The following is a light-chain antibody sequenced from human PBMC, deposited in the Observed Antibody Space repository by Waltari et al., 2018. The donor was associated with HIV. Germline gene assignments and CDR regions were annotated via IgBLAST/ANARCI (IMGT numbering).Light chain of an antibody. CDR2: AAS. J-gene: IGKJ4*01. V-gene: IGKV3-15*01. CDR1: QSVTSN. Sequence: ETVMTQSPAALSVSPGERATLSCRASQSVTSNLAWYQQKPGQAPRLLIYAASTLQSGVPSRFSGRGSGTNFTLTISSLQPEDFATYYCQQANSFPSLTFGGGTKVEIK. CDR3: QQANSFPSLT.